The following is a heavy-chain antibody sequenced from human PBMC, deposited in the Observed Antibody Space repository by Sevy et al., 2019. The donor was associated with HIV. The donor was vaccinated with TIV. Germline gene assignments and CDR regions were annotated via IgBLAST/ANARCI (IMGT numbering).Heavy chain of an antibody. CDR3: ARETAADAFDV. CDR1: AFTFSSYD. J-gene: IGHJ3*01. D-gene: IGHD6-13*01. V-gene: IGHV3-13*01. Sequence: GGSLRLSCAATAFTFSSYDMHWVRQVAGKGLEWVSSIGFSGDTYFAGSVKGRFTISRDNVKKYLYLQMSSLRAGDTAVYYCARETAADAFDVWGQGTFVTVSS. CDR2: IGFSGDT.